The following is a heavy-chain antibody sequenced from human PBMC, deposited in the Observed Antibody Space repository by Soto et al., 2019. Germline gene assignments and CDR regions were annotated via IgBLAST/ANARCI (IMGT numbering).Heavy chain of an antibody. D-gene: IGHD1-26*01. Sequence: PSETLSLTTTVSGGSISSYYWSWIRQPPGKVLEWIGYIYYSGSTNYNPSLKSRVTISVDTSKNQFSLKLSSVTAADTAVYYCARDKYSGSYHVGYDAFDIWGQGAMVTVSS. V-gene: IGHV4-59*01. CDR1: GGSISSYY. CDR3: ARDKYSGSYHVGYDAFDI. J-gene: IGHJ3*02. CDR2: IYYSGST.